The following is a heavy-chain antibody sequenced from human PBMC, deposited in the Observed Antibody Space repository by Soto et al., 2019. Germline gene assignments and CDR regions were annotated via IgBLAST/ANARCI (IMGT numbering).Heavy chain of an antibody. CDR2: ISYSGST. V-gene: IGHV4-59*01. Sequence: SLTCTISGDSINNYFWNWIRQPPGKGLEWIGYISYSGSTSYNPSLQSRVTISSDTSKNQFSLQLSSVTAADTAVYFCARARQRDTGRGLDVWGQGTPVTVSS. CDR3: ARARQRDTGRGLDV. CDR1: GDSINNYF. D-gene: IGHD5-18*01. J-gene: IGHJ6*02.